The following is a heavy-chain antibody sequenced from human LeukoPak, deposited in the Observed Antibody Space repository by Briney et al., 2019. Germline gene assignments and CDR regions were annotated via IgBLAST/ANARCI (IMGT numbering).Heavy chain of an antibody. J-gene: IGHJ4*02. D-gene: IGHD1-26*01. Sequence: GASVKVSCKASGDTFSSYAISWVRQAPGQGLEWMGGIIPIFGTANYAQKFQGRVTITADESTSTAYMELSSLRSEDTAVYYCARGVGSYTGYFDYWGQGTLVTVSS. CDR2: IIPIFGTA. CDR1: GDTFSSYA. V-gene: IGHV1-69*01. CDR3: ARGVGSYTGYFDY.